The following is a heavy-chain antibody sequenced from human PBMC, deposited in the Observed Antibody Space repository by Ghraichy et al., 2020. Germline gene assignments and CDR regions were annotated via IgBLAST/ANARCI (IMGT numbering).Heavy chain of an antibody. J-gene: IGHJ4*02. CDR3: AKPRESTWIRMPFDY. CDR1: GFTFSSYA. Sequence: GGSLRLSCAASGFTFSSYAMTWVRQAPGKGLEWVSTISDSGGNTYYADSVKGRFTISRDNSKNTLYLQMNSLRAEDTAVYYCAKPRESTWIRMPFDYWGQGTLVTVSS. V-gene: IGHV3-23*01. D-gene: IGHD5-18*01. CDR2: ISDSGGNT.